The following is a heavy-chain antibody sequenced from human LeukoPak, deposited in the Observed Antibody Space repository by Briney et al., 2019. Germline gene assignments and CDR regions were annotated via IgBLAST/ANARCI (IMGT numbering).Heavy chain of an antibody. Sequence: GGSLRLSCAASGFTFSSYWMHWVRQAPGKGLVWVSRINSDGSSTNYADSVKGRFTISRDNAKNTLYLQMNSLTAEDTAIYYCTRDSRYVMDVWGQGTTVTVSS. CDR3: TRDSRYVMDV. V-gene: IGHV3-74*01. J-gene: IGHJ6*02. CDR2: INSDGSST. D-gene: IGHD2-2*01. CDR1: GFTFSSYW.